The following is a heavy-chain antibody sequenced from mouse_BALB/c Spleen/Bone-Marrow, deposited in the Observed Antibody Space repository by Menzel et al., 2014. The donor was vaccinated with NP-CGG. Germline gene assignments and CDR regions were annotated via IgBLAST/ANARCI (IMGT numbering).Heavy chain of an antibody. J-gene: IGHJ3*01. CDR2: ISGGGSYT. CDR1: GFSFNSSG. Sequence: EVKLVESGGGLVKSGGSLKLSCAASGFSFNSSGMSWVRQTPAKRLEWVATISGGGSYTFYPDSVKGRFTISRDNAKNNLYLQLSSLRSEDTALYYCARHAYYDQTEVSFVYWGQGTLVTVSA. D-gene: IGHD2-4*01. CDR3: ARHAYYDQTEVSFVY. V-gene: IGHV5-9-2*01.